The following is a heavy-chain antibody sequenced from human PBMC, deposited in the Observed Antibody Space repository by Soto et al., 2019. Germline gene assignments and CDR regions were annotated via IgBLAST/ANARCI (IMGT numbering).Heavy chain of an antibody. D-gene: IGHD3-9*01. CDR3: ARDVAQYDILTGYYYYYMDV. V-gene: IGHV3-21*01. J-gene: IGHJ6*03. Sequence: GGSLRLSCAASGFTFSSYSMNWVRQAPGKGLEWVSSISSSSSYIYYADSVKGRFTISRDNAKNSLYLQMNSLRAEDTAVYYCARDVAQYDILTGYYYYYMDVWGKGTTVTVSS. CDR1: GFTFSSYS. CDR2: ISSSSSYI.